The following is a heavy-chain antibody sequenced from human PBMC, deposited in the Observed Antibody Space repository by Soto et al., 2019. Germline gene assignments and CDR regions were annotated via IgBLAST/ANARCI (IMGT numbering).Heavy chain of an antibody. V-gene: IGHV1-69*06. CDR2: IIPIFGTA. CDR3: ARVYGQLDQTLDY. CDR1: GGTFSSYA. D-gene: IGHD6-6*01. J-gene: IGHJ4*02. Sequence: GASVKVSCKASGGTFSSYAISWVRQAPGQGLEWMGGIIPIFGTANYAQKFQGRVTITADKSTSTAYMELSSLRSEDTAVYYCARVYGQLDQTLDYWGQGTLVTVSS.